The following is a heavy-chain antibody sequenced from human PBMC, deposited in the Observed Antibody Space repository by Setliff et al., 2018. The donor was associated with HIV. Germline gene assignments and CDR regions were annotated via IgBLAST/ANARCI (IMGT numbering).Heavy chain of an antibody. J-gene: IGHJ4*01. CDR1: GYTFTSYG. D-gene: IGHD3-16*01. CDR2: ISAYNGNT. Sequence: ASVKVSCKASGYTFTSYGISWVRQAPGQGLEWMGWISAYNGNTNSAQKVQGRVTMTTDTSTSTAYMELSRLRSDDTAVYYCARGALGGDYAGALDFWGQGTPVTVSS. V-gene: IGHV1-18*01. CDR3: ARGALGGDYAGALDF.